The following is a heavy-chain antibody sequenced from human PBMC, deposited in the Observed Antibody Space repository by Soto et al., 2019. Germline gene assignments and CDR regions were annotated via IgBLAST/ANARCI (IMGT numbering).Heavy chain of an antibody. CDR2: ISYDGDTE. J-gene: IGHJ4*02. V-gene: IGHV3-30*18. D-gene: IGHD5-18*01. CDR3: TKEGKVGHTIMDGYGYYFDY. CDR1: GFSFFSYG. Sequence: GGSLRLSCAVCGFSFFSYGIHWVRQAPCKGLEWVGVISYDGDTENYGDSAKGRFTISRDNSKNTLYLQMNSLRPEDTAVYYCTKEGKVGHTIMDGYGYYFDYCGQGTLVTVSS.